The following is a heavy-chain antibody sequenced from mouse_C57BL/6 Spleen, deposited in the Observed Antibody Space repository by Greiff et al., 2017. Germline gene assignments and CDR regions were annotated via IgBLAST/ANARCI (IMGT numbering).Heavy chain of an antibody. CDR3: ARRGYGSYYFDY. CDR1: GYTFTSYW. D-gene: IGHD2-2*01. CDR2: IYPGSGST. Sequence: QLQQPGAELVKPGASVKMSCKASGYTFTSYWITWVKQRPGQGLEWIGDIYPGSGSTNYNEKFKSKATLTVDTSSSTAYMQLSSLTSADSAVYYCARRGYGSYYFDYWGQGTTLTVSS. J-gene: IGHJ2*01. V-gene: IGHV1-55*01.